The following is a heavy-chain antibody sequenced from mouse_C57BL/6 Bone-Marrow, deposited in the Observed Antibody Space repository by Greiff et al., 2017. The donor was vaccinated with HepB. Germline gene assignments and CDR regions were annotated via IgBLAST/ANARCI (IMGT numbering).Heavy chain of an antibody. CDR3: ARGGYWGYFDY. V-gene: IGHV1-26*01. CDR2: INPNNGGT. CDR1: GYTFTDYY. Sequence: VQLQQSGPELVKPGASVKISCKASGYTFTDYYMNWVKQSHGKSLEWIGDINPNNGGTSYNQKFKGKATLTVDKSSSTAYMELRSLTSEDSAVYYCARGGYWGYFDYWGQGTTLTVSS. D-gene: IGHD3-1*01. J-gene: IGHJ2*01.